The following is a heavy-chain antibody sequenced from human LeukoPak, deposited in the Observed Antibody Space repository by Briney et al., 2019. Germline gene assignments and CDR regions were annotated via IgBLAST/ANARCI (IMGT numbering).Heavy chain of an antibody. CDR1: GFSFSSYG. J-gene: IGHJ4*02. Sequence: GGSLRLSFAASGFSFSSYGMSWVRQAPGEGLEWVSGFSASDGSRYYADSVKGRLTISRDNSKNTLYLQMNSLRAEDTAVYYCAKNIGGFDYWGQGTLVTVSS. D-gene: IGHD4-23*01. CDR3: AKNIGGFDY. CDR2: FSASDGSR. V-gene: IGHV3-23*01.